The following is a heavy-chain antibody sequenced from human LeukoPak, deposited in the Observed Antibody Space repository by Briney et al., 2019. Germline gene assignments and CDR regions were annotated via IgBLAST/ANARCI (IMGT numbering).Heavy chain of an antibody. D-gene: IGHD3-10*01. V-gene: IGHV3-23*01. Sequence: GGSLRLSCAASGFTFSSYGMSWVRQAPGKGLEWVSAISGSGGSTYYADSVKGRFTISRDNSKNTLYLQMNSLRAEDTAVYYCAKDLLYYYGSGSPLGYWGQGTLVTVSS. J-gene: IGHJ4*02. CDR1: GFTFSSYG. CDR3: AKDLLYYYGSGSPLGY. CDR2: ISGSGGST.